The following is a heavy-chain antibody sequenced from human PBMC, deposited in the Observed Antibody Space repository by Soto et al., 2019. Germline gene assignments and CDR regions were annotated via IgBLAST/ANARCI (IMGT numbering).Heavy chain of an antibody. V-gene: IGHV4-28*01. CDR1: GYSISSSNW. J-gene: IGHJ4*02. D-gene: IGHD3-22*01. CDR3: ARLGGYYQAFDS. CDR2: IYYSGTT. Sequence: SETLSLTCAVSGYSISSSNWWGWIRQPPGKGLEWIGYIYYSGTTYYNPSLKSRVTMSVDTSKNQFSLKLTSVTAADTAVYYCARLGGYYQAFDSWGQGTLVTVS.